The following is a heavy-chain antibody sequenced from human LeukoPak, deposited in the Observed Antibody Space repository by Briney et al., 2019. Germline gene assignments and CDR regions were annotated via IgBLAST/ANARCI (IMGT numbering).Heavy chain of an antibody. CDR1: GFTFSSYS. D-gene: IGHD3-9*01. V-gene: IGHV3-21*01. Sequence: PGGSLRLSCAASGFTFSSYSMNWVRQAPGKGLEWVSSISSSSSYIYYADSVKGRFTISRDNAKNSLYLQMNSLRAEDTAVYYRARLYYDILTGRKDAFDIWGQGTMVTVSS. CDR2: ISSSSSYI. J-gene: IGHJ3*02. CDR3: ARLYYDILTGRKDAFDI.